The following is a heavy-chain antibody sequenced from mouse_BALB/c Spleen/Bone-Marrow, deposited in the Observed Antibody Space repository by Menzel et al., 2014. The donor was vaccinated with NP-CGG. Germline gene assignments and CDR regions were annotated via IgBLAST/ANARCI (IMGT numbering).Heavy chain of an antibody. CDR3: ARYYYGSSLFDD. J-gene: IGHJ2*01. CDR2: IDPANGNT. Sequence: EVKLVESGAELVKPGASVKLSCTASGFNIKDTYMHWVKQRPEQGLEWIGRIDPANGNTKYDPKFQGKATITADTSSNTAYLQLSSLTSEDTAVYYCARYYYGSSLFDDWGQGTTLTVSS. CDR1: GFNIKDTY. V-gene: IGHV14-3*02. D-gene: IGHD1-1*01.